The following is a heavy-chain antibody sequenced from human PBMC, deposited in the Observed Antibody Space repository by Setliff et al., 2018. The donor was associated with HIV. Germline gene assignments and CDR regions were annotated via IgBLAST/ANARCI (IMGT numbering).Heavy chain of an antibody. CDR1: GGSMNNYY. V-gene: IGHV4-59*01. CDR3: AGEAWTSYRSSSGYYYYYMDV. Sequence: PSETLSLTCTVFGGSMNNYYWNWIRQSPGKGLEWIGYVYYSGSTKYSPSLKSRVSISVDTSKNQFSLKLSSVTAADTAVYYCAGEAWTSYRSSSGYYYYYMDVWGKGTTVTVSS. D-gene: IGHD6-6*01. J-gene: IGHJ6*03. CDR2: VYYSGST.